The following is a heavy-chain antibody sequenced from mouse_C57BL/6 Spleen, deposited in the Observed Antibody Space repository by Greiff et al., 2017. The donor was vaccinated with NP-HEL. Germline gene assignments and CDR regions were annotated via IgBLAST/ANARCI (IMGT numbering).Heavy chain of an antibody. CDR1: GYSFTDYN. Sequence: EVQLQQSGPELVKPGASVKISCKASGYSFTDYNMNWVKQSNGKSLEWIGVINPNYGTTSYNQKFKGKATLTVDQSSSTAYMQLNSLTSEDSAVYYCATLYDYGRLWYAMDYWGQGTSVTVSS. J-gene: IGHJ4*01. D-gene: IGHD2-4*01. CDR2: INPNYGTT. V-gene: IGHV1-39*01. CDR3: ATLYDYGRLWYAMDY.